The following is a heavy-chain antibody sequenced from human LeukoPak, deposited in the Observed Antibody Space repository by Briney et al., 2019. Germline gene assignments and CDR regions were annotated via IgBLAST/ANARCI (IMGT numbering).Heavy chain of an antibody. CDR1: GFTFSSSW. CDR2: ITRDGSST. CDR3: ARDPGYESWSPFWGGMDV. Sequence: GGSLRLSCAASGFTFSSSWMHWVRQAPGKGLVWVSRITRDGSSTTYADAVKGRFTTSRDNAKNTLYLQMDSLRDDDTAVYYCARDPGYESWSPFWGGMDVWGNGTTVTVSS. J-gene: IGHJ6*04. V-gene: IGHV3-74*01. D-gene: IGHD3-16*01.